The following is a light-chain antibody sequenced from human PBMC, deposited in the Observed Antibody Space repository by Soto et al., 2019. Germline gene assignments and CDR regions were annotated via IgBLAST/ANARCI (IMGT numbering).Light chain of an antibody. CDR3: RSYAGSNKDYV. V-gene: IGLV2-14*01. Sequence: QSALTQPASLSGSPGQSITISCTGTSSDIGAYDYVSWFQQHPGKAPKLMISEVNNRPSGAYXRLSGYKSANTAYLTISGLQADDEADYYCRSYAGSNKDYVFGTGSKGTVL. J-gene: IGLJ1*01. CDR1: SSDIGAYDY. CDR2: EVN.